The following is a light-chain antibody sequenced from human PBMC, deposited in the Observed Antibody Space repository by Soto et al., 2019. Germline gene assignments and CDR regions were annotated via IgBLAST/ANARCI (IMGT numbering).Light chain of an antibody. J-gene: IGLJ1*01. CDR1: STDVSGRNY. V-gene: IGLV2-14*01. Sequence: QSALTQPASVSGSPGQSITISCTGTSTDVSGRNYVSWYQQHPGKAPKVIIYGVTNRPSGISHRFSGSKSGNTASLTISGLQAEDEADYYCCSYTSGTSVFGTGTKVTVL. CDR3: CSYTSGTSV. CDR2: GVT.